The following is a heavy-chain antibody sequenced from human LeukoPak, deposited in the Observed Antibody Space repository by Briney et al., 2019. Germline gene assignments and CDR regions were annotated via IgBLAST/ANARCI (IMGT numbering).Heavy chain of an antibody. CDR1: GYTFTSYG. D-gene: IGHD6-13*01. Sequence: ASVKVSCKASGYTFTSYGISWVRQAPGQGLEWMGWISAYNGNTNYAQKLQGRVTMTTDTSTSTAYMELRSLRSDDTAVYYCAREELLVAAAGTGIDYWGQGTLVTVSS. V-gene: IGHV1-18*01. J-gene: IGHJ4*02. CDR2: ISAYNGNT. CDR3: AREELLVAAAGTGIDY.